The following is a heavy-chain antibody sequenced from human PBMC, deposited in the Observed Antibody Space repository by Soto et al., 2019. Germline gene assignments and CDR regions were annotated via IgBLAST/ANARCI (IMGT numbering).Heavy chain of an antibody. Sequence: GGSLRLSCAASGFTFSSYAMSWVRQAPGKGLEWVSAISGSGGSTYYADSVKGRFTISRDNSKNTLYLQMNSLRAEDTAVYYCAKGSTYYDFWSGYLAQTFFIDYWGQGTLVTVSS. V-gene: IGHV3-23*01. CDR3: AKGSTYYDFWSGYLAQTFFIDY. J-gene: IGHJ4*02. CDR2: ISGSGGST. CDR1: GFTFSSYA. D-gene: IGHD3-3*01.